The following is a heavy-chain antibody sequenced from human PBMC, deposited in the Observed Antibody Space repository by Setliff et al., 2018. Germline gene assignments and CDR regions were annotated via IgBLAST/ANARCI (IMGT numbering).Heavy chain of an antibody. CDR2: IYYSGST. CDR1: GYSISSGNY. J-gene: IGHJ1*01. V-gene: IGHV4-61*01. CDR3: ARDPWQWLTTFTSAEYFQH. Sequence: KPSETLSLTCAVSGYSISSGNYWSWIRQPPGKGLEWIGYIYYSGSTNYNPSLKSRVTISVDTSKNQFSLKLSSVTAADTAVYYCARDPWQWLTTFTSAEYFQHWGQGTLVTVSS. D-gene: IGHD6-19*01.